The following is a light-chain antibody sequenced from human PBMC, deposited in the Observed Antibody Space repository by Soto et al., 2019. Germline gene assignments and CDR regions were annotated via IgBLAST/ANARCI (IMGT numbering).Light chain of an antibody. CDR2: GAS. J-gene: IGKJ1*01. Sequence: EIVMTQSPATLSVSPGERATLSCRASQSVSSNLAWYQQKPGQAPRLLIYGASTRATGIPAGFSGSGSGTELTLTISSLQSEDFAVYYCQQYNNWPWTVGQGTKVEF. CDR1: QSVSSN. V-gene: IGKV3-15*01. CDR3: QQYNNWPWT.